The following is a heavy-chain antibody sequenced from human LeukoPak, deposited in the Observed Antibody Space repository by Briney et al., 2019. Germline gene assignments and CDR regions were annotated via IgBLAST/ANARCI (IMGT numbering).Heavy chain of an antibody. CDR2: ITGNGAST. J-gene: IGHJ4*02. D-gene: IGHD1-26*01. Sequence: PGGSLRLSCAAPGFAFRSYDINWVRQAPGKGLEWVSSITGNGASTNFADSVRGRFTISRDNSKNTAYLQMNSLRAEDTAVYYCAGSGSHVYWGQGTLVTVSS. CDR3: AGSGSHVY. CDR1: GFAFRSYD. V-gene: IGHV3-23*01.